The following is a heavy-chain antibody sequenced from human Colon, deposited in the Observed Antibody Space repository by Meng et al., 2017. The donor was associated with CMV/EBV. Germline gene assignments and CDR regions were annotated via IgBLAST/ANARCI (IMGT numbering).Heavy chain of an antibody. V-gene: IGHV2-5*02. J-gene: IGHJ4*02. CDR2: IYWDDDK. CDR1: GFSLSTNGVT. D-gene: IGHD6-6*01. Sequence: QRTLKESGPKLVKPTQTLTLTCTFSGFSLSTNGVTVGWIRQPPGKALEWLALIYWDDDKRYSPSLKSRLTITKDTSKNQVVLTMINMDPVDTATYYCAHRFLRDSSSSLHFDSWGQGTLVTVSS. CDR3: AHRFLRDSSSSLHFDS.